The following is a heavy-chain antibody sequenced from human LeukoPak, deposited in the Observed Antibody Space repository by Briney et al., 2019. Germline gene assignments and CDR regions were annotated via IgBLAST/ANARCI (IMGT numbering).Heavy chain of an antibody. CDR3: ARGDYGSETSTTKSGDY. V-gene: IGHV1-8*01. D-gene: IGHD3-10*01. CDR2: MNPNNRNT. Sequence: ASVKVSRKASGYTFSNYDINWVRQATGQGLEWMGWMNPNNRNTGYAQKFQGRVTMTRNTSISTAYMELNSLRSEDTAVYYCARGDYGSETSTTKSGDYWGQGTLVTVSS. J-gene: IGHJ4*02. CDR1: GYTFSNYD.